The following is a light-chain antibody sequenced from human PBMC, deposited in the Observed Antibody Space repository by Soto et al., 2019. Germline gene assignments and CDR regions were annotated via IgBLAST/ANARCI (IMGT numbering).Light chain of an antibody. CDR2: RDN. V-gene: IGLV1-47*01. CDR3: ATWDDSLGGPV. Sequence: QSVLTQTPSVSGTPGQRVNISCSGSSSNIGRNYVYWYHQFPGTATKLLIYRDNERPSGVPDRFSGSKSGTSASLAISGLRSGDEADYHCATWDDSLGGPVFGGGTKLTVL. CDR1: SSNIGRNY. J-gene: IGLJ2*01.